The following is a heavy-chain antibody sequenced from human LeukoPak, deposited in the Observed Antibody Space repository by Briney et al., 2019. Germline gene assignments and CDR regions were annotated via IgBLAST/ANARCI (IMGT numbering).Heavy chain of an antibody. D-gene: IGHD6-13*01. V-gene: IGHV6-1*01. CDR3: ARARGYLEN. J-gene: IGHJ4*02. Sequence: SQTLSLTCAISGDSVSSNSAAWNWIRQSPLRGLEWLGRTYYRSKWYNDYEVPVKSRVTIKPDTSKNQFTLQLNSVTPEDTAVYFCARARGYLENWGQGTLVTVSS. CDR1: GDSVSSNSAA. CDR2: TYYRSKWYN.